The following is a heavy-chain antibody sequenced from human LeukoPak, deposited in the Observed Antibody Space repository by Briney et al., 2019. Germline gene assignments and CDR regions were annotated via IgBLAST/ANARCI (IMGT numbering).Heavy chain of an antibody. CDR1: GFSFSNYN. D-gene: IGHD2-15*01. V-gene: IGHV3-21*01. CDR3: ARVLRDYYFDS. CDR2: ITSSSTYI. J-gene: IGHJ4*02. Sequence: GGSLRLSCVASGFSFSNYNMNWVRQAPGKGLEWVSSITSSSTYIYYADSVKDRFTISRDNAKNSLYLQMNSLRVEGTALYYCARVLRDYYFDSWGQGTLVSVSS.